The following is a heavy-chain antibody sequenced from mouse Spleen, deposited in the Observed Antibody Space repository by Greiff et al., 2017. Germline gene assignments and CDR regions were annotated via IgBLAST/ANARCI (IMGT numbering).Heavy chain of an antibody. D-gene: IGHD1-1*01. J-gene: IGHJ4*01. Sequence: EVKLVESGGGLVKPGGSLKLSCAASGFTFSSHTMSWVRQTPAKRLEWVATISSGGGKTYYPDSVKGRFTISRDNARNTLYLQMSSLRSEDTAMYYCARSYYYDGSAYAMDYWGQGTSVTVSS. CDR3: ARSYYYDGSAYAMDY. CDR1: GFTFSSHT. CDR2: ISSGGGKT. V-gene: IGHV5-9*04.